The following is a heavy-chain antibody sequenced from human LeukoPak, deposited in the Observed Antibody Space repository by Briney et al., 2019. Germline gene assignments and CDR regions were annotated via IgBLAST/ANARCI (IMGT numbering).Heavy chain of an antibody. CDR1: GFTFSTYW. V-gene: IGHV3-7*03. D-gene: IGHD3-10*01. J-gene: IGHJ4*02. CDR3: ARDPGVLLWFGEGPFIGVRFDY. Sequence: PGGALRLSCAASGFTFSTYWMSWVRQAPGKGLEWVANINQVGSDKYHVDSVKGRVTISRDNAQNSLYLQMNRLRAEDTALYYCARDPGVLLWFGEGPFIGVRFDYWGQGTLVTVSS. CDR2: INQVGSDK.